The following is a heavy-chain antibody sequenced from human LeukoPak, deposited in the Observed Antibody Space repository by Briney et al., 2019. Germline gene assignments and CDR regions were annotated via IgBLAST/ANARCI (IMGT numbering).Heavy chain of an antibody. V-gene: IGHV3-7*01. J-gene: IGHJ4*02. CDR3: ARNPLRTFDN. D-gene: IGHD3-10*01. Sequence: PGGSLRLSCAASGFNLRYSWMAWVRHTPGKGLEWVANIKHDGTVQYYMNSVRGRFTISRDNAQNLLFLQMTALTAEDTALYFCARNPLRTFDNWGQGTLVTVSS. CDR2: IKHDGTVQ. CDR1: GFNLRYSW.